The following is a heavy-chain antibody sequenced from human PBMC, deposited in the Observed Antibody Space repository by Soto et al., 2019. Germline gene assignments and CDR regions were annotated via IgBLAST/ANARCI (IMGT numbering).Heavy chain of an antibody. D-gene: IGHD3-10*01. Sequence: QVQLVQSGAEVKKPGASVKVSCKASGYSFTSDGITWVRQAPGQGLEWMGWISAYNGNTNYAQKLQGRVTMTTDTPTSTAYMELRSLRSDATAVYYCARNNGFGETDVGGQGTTVTVSS. CDR2: ISAYNGNT. CDR1: GYSFTSDG. J-gene: IGHJ6*02. CDR3: ARNNGFGETDV. V-gene: IGHV1-18*01.